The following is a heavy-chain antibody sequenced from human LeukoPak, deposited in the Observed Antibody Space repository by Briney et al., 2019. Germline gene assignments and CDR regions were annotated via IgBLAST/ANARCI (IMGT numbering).Heavy chain of an antibody. Sequence: SETLSLTCTVSGGSISNYYWSWIRQPPGKGLEWIGEINHSGSSNYNPSLKSRVTISVDTSKNQFSLKVSSVTAADTALYYCARARCSGGTCYPNWFDSWGQGTLVTVSS. V-gene: IGHV4-34*01. CDR1: GGSISNYY. J-gene: IGHJ5*01. CDR2: INHSGSS. CDR3: ARARCSGGTCYPNWFDS. D-gene: IGHD2-15*01.